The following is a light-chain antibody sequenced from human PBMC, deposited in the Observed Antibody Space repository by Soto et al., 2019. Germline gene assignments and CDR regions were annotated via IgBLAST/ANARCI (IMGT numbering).Light chain of an antibody. CDR1: KSVSSGY. Sequence: EIVLTQSPGTLSLSPGERAPLSCRAGKSVSSGYLAWYQQKPGQAPRLLIYGASSRATGIPDRFSGSGSGTDFTLTISRLEPEDFAVYYCQQYGSSQTFGQGTKVEIK. CDR3: QQYGSSQT. V-gene: IGKV3-20*01. CDR2: GAS. J-gene: IGKJ1*01.